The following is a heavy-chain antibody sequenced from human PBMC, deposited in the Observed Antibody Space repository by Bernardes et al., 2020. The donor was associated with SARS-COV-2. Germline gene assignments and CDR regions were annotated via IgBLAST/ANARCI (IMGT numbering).Heavy chain of an antibody. D-gene: IGHD2-21*01. CDR3: ARTFYYDRGGDSVFDQ. J-gene: IGHJ4*02. CDR1: GYTFSDYY. V-gene: IGHV1-2*02. CDR2: ISPKSGAT. Sequence: SVKVSCKASGYTFSDYYIHWWRQAPGQGFEWMGWISPKSGATNYAQKFQGRVTMTRDTAISTEYMQLSRLTSDDTAVYYCARTFYYDRGGDSVFDQWGQGTLVSVSS.